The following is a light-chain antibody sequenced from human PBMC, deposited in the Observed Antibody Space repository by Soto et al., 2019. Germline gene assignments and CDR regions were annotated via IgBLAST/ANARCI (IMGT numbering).Light chain of an antibody. CDR2: AAS. J-gene: IGKJ1*01. CDR1: QGISNY. CDR3: QKYNSAPRT. V-gene: IGKV1-27*01. Sequence: DIQMTQSPSSLSASVGDIVPLTCRARQGISNYFAWYQQKPGKVPMLLIYAASTLQSGVPSRFSGSGSGTDFTLTISSLQPEDVATYYCQKYNSAPRTFGQGTKVEIK.